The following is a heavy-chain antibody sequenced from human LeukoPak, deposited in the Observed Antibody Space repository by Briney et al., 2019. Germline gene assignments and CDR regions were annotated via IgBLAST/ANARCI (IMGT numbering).Heavy chain of an antibody. CDR2: IKQDGGEK. CDR3: AREPQLVGTSWYLDY. V-gene: IGHV3-7*01. J-gene: IGHJ4*02. Sequence: GGSLRLSCAASGFTFSDHYIDWVRQAPGKGLEWVANIKQDGGEKYYVDSVKGRFTISRDNAKNSLYLQMNSLRAEDTAVYYCAREPQLVGTSWYLDYWGQGTLVTVSS. CDR1: GFTFSDHY. D-gene: IGHD2-2*01.